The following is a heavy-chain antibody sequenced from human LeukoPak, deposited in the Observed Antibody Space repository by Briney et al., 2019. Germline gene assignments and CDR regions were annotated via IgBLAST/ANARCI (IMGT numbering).Heavy chain of an antibody. D-gene: IGHD3-3*01. J-gene: IGHJ6*02. V-gene: IGHV4-39*01. CDR1: GGSISSSSYY. CDR2: IYYSGST. Sequence: SETLSLTCTVSGGSISSSSYYWGWISQPPGKGLEWIGSIYYSGSTYYNPSLKSRVTISVDTSKNQFSLKLSSVTAADTAVYYCARHPFPFYHDRGMDVWGQGTTVTVSS. CDR3: ARHPFPFYHDRGMDV.